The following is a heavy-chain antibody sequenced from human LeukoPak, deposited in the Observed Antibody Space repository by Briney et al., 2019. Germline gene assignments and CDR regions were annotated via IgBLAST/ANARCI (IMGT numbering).Heavy chain of an antibody. CDR2: TSYNGNT. V-gene: IGHV4-59*01. CDR3: ARDHGYFGMDV. Sequence: SETLSLTCIVSGGSIGNYYWNWIRQPPGKGLEWIGYTSYNGNTIYNPSLKSRVTISIDPFKNQLSLKVTSVAAADTAVYYCARDHGYFGMDVWGQGTTVTISS. J-gene: IGHJ6*02. CDR1: GGSIGNYY.